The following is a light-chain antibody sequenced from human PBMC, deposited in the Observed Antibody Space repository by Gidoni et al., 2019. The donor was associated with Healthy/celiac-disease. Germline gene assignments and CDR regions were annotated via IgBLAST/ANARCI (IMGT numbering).Light chain of an antibody. Sequence: QSALPHPAPVSGSPGQSITISCTGTSSDVGGYNYVSWYQQHPGKAPKLMIYEVSNRPSGVSNRFSGSKSGNTASLTISGLQAEDEADYYCSSYTSSSTVVFGGGTKLTVL. J-gene: IGLJ2*01. CDR3: SSYTSSSTVV. CDR1: SSDVGGYNY. V-gene: IGLV2-14*01. CDR2: EVS.